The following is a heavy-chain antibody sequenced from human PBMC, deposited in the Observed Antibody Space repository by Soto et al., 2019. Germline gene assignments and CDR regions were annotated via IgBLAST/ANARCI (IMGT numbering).Heavy chain of an antibody. CDR1: GYTFSSYA. CDR2: ISAYNGNT. Sequence: QVQLVQSGAEVKKPGASVKVSCKASGYTFSSYAFSWVRQAPGQGLEWMGWISAYNGNTNNAKKFQGRVTMTTDTATSTAYMELRSLRSDDTAVYYCARDVTPPDYWGQGTLVTVSS. J-gene: IGHJ4*02. CDR3: ARDVTPPDY. V-gene: IGHV1-18*01.